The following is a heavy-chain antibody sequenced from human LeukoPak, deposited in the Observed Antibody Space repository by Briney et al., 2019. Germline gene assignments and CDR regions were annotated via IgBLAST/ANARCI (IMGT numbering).Heavy chain of an antibody. D-gene: IGHD4-17*01. CDR3: ARQVYGDYFDY. CDR2: IYYSGST. J-gene: IGHJ4*02. V-gene: IGHV4-59*08. Sequence: SETLSLTCTVSGGSISSYYWSWIRQPPGKGLEWIGYIYYSGSTNYNPSLKSRVTISVDTSKNQFSLKLSSVTAADTAVYYCARQVYGDYFDYWGQGTLVTVSS. CDR1: GGSISSYY.